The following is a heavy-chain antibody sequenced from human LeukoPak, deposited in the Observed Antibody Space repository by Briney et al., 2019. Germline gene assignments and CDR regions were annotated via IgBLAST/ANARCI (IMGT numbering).Heavy chain of an antibody. Sequence: PGGSLRLSCAASGFTFSSYSMNWVRQAPGKGLEWVSYIRSSSSYIYYADSVKGRFTISRDNAKNSLYLQMNSLRAEDTAVYYCARDYGGYDGLDYWGQGTLVTVSS. D-gene: IGHD5-12*01. J-gene: IGHJ4*02. V-gene: IGHV3-21*01. CDR1: GFTFSSYS. CDR2: IRSSSSYI. CDR3: ARDYGGYDGLDY.